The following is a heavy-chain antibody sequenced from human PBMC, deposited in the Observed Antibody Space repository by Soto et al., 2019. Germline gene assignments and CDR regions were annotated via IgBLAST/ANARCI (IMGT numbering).Heavy chain of an antibody. J-gene: IGHJ6*02. Sequence: QVQLVESGGGVVQPGRSLRLSCAASGFTFSSYGMHWVRQAPGKGLEWVAVIWYDGSNKYYADSVKGRFTISRDNSKDTTDRQMNSLRGEDTAVDYWAREISYGSGRYGNYYYGMDVWGQGTTVTVSS. V-gene: IGHV3-33*01. CDR1: GFTFSSYG. CDR2: IWYDGSNK. CDR3: AREISYGSGRYGNYYYGMDV. D-gene: IGHD3-10*01.